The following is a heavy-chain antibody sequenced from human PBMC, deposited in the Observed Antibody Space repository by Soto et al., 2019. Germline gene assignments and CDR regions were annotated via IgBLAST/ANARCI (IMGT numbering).Heavy chain of an antibody. CDR1: GFTFSSYG. Sequence: QVQLVESGGGVVQPGRSLRLSCAASGFTFSSYGMHWVRQAPGKGLEWVAVIWYDGSNKYYADSVKGRFTIPRDNSKNTLYLQMNSLRAEDTAVYYCARELGICSSTSCYSSLWGQGTLVTVSS. J-gene: IGHJ4*02. D-gene: IGHD2-2*01. CDR2: IWYDGSNK. CDR3: ARELGICSSTSCYSSL. V-gene: IGHV3-33*01.